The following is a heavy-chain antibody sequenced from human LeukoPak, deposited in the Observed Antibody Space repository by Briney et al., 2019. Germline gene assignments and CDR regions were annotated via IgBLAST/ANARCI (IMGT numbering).Heavy chain of an antibody. D-gene: IGHD2-15*01. V-gene: IGHV3-7*03. CDR1: GFTFSSYW. Sequence: GGSLRLSCAASGFTFSSYWMSWVRQAPGKGLEWVANIKQDGSEKYYVDSVKGRFTIPRDNAKNSLYLQMNSLRAEDTAVYYCARDRCSGGSCYDYWGQGTLVTVSS. J-gene: IGHJ4*02. CDR3: ARDRCSGGSCYDY. CDR2: IKQDGSEK.